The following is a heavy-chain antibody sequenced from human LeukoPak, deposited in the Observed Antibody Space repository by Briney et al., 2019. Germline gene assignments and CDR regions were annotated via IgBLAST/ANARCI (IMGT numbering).Heavy chain of an antibody. CDR1: GFTVSSNY. CDR3: ASSPTGTTAYYYYYGMDV. Sequence: PGGSLRLSCAASGFTVSSNYMSWVRQAPGKGLEWVSVIYSGGSTYYADSVKGRFTTSRDNSKNTLYLQMNSLRAEDTAVYYCASSPTGTTAYYYYYGMDVWGQGTTVTVSS. J-gene: IGHJ6*02. V-gene: IGHV3-66*01. CDR2: IYSGGST. D-gene: IGHD1-1*01.